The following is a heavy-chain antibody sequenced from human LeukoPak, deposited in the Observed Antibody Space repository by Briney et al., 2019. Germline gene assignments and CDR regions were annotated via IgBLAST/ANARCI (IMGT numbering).Heavy chain of an antibody. D-gene: IGHD3-10*01. Sequence: GGSLRLSCAASGFSVSRNFMTWVRQAPGKGLEWVSIIYGDGSTYNADSVKGRFAISRDNSNNQVFLKMNRLRAEVTAVYYSARDHVVRGKPDYWGQGTLVTVSS. CDR3: ARDHVVRGKPDY. V-gene: IGHV3-66*01. J-gene: IGHJ4*02. CDR2: IYGDGST. CDR1: GFSVSRNF.